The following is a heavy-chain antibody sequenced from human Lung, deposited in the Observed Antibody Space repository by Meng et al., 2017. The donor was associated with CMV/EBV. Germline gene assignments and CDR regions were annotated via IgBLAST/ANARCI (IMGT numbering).Heavy chain of an antibody. D-gene: IGHD1-7*01. V-gene: IGHV4-34*01. CDR3: AREGITGTTGFDP. J-gene: IGHJ5*02. CDR2: INHSGST. Sequence: SETLSLXCAVYGGSFSGYYWSWIRQPPGKGLEWIGEINHSGSTNYNPSLKSRVTISVDTSKNQFSLKLSSVTAADTAVYYCAREGITGTTGFDPWGQGTLFNVSS. CDR1: GGSFSGYY.